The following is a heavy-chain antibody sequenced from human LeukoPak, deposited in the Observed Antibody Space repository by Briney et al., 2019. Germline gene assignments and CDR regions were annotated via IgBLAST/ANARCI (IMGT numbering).Heavy chain of an antibody. Sequence: GASVKVSCKASGYTFTSYAMHWVRQAPGQRLEWMGWINAGNGNTKYSQKFQGRVTITRDTSASTAYMELSSLRSEDTAVYYCARGDEGYGGNSFTPGGRTVYGMDVWGQGTTVTVSS. D-gene: IGHD4-23*01. CDR2: INAGNGNT. J-gene: IGHJ6*02. V-gene: IGHV1-3*01. CDR3: ARGDEGYGGNSFTPGGRTVYGMDV. CDR1: GYTFTSYA.